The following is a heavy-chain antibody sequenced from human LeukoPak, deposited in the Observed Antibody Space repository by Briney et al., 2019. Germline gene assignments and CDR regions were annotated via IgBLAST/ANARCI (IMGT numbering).Heavy chain of an antibody. V-gene: IGHV6-1*01. CDR1: GDCVSGNSAA. D-gene: IGHD2-15*01. CDR2: TYYRSKWYN. CDR3: ARGGAGGRAFDI. Sequence: SQSLSHTCAISGDCVSGNSAAWKCTRQSPSRCLGWLGRTYYRSKWYNDYAVSVKSRLTINPDTSKNQFSLQLNSVTPEDTAVYYCARGGAGGRAFDIWGQGTMVTVSS. J-gene: IGHJ3*02.